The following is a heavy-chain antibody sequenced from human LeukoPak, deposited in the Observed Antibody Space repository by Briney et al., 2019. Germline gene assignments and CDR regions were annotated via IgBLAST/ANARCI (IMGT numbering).Heavy chain of an antibody. J-gene: IGHJ4*02. CDR1: GFTFSSYS. CDR2: ISTTTYT. D-gene: IGHD3-10*01. Sequence: GGSLRLSCAASGFTFSSYSMHWVRQAPGKGLEWVSSISTTTYTYYVDSVKGRFTISRDNAKNSLYLQMNSLRAEDTGVYYCARGNYFDYWGQGTLVTVSS. V-gene: IGHV3-21*01. CDR3: ARGNYFDY.